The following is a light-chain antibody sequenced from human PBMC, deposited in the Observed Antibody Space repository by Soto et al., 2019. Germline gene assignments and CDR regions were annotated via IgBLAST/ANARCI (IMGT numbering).Light chain of an antibody. CDR1: QFVGSN. CDR3: QQYNNWPPLT. J-gene: IGKJ4*01. V-gene: IGKV3-15*01. CDR2: GAS. Sequence: EIVMTQSSATLSVSPGERATVSCRASQFVGSNLAWYQQKPGQAPRLLIYGASTRATGIPARFSGSGSGTEFTLTISSLQSEDFALYYCQQYNNWPPLTFGGGTKVEIK.